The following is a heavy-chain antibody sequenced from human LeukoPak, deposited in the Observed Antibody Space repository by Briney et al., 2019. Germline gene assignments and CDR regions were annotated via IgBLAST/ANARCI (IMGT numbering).Heavy chain of an antibody. Sequence: GRSLRLSCAASGFTFSRYAMHWARQAPGKGLEWVAVTSFDGSNRYYADSVKGRFTISRDNSKNTLYLQMNSLRAEDTAVYYCARGSEYNYAFTGRERTKSRLDYWGQGTLVTASS. CDR2: TSFDGSNR. V-gene: IGHV3-30*04. CDR1: GFTFSRYA. D-gene: IGHD3-16*01. J-gene: IGHJ4*02. CDR3: ARGSEYNYAFTGRERTKSRLDY.